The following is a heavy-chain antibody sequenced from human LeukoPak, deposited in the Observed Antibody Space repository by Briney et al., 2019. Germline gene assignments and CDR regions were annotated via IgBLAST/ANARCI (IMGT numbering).Heavy chain of an antibody. CDR2: IYSGGST. CDR3: AKESYYYDSSGYCDY. D-gene: IGHD3-22*01. CDR1: GFTVSSNY. J-gene: IGHJ4*02. Sequence: GGSLRLSCAASGFTVSSNYMSWVRQAPGKGLEWVSVIYSGGSTYYADSVKGRFTISRDNSKNTLYLQMGSLRAEDMAVYCCAKESYYYDSSGYCDYWGQGTLVTVSS. V-gene: IGHV3-66*01.